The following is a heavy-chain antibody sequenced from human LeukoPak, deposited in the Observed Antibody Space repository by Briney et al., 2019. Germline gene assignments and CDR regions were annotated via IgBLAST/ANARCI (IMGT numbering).Heavy chain of an antibody. V-gene: IGHV1-69*13. J-gene: IGHJ4*02. Sequence: ASVKVSCKASGGTFSSYAISWVRQAPGQGLEWMGGIVPIFGTANYAQKFQGRVTITADESTSTAYMELSSLRSEDTAVYYCARGQTGTSLDYWGQGTLVTVSS. CDR3: ARGQTGTSLDY. CDR2: IVPIFGTA. D-gene: IGHD1-1*01. CDR1: GGTFSSYA.